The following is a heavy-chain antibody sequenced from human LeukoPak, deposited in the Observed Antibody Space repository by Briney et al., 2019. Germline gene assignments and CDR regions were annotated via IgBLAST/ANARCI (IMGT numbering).Heavy chain of an antibody. V-gene: IGHV3-23*01. CDR2: ISGSGGST. J-gene: IGHJ6*03. CDR3: ARTRIQLSVPHYYYMDV. D-gene: IGHD5-18*01. CDR1: GFTFSSYG. Sequence: GGTLRLSCAASGFTFSSYGMSWVRQAPGKGLEWVSAISGSGGSTYYADSVKGRFTISRDNSKNTLYLQMNSLRAEDTAVYYCARTRIQLSVPHYYYMDVWGKGTTVTISS.